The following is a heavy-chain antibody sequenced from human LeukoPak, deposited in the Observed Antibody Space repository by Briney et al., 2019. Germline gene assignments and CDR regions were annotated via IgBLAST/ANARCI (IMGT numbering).Heavy chain of an antibody. CDR2: IIPILGIA. J-gene: IGHJ4*02. CDR3: ARDTSPSYSGWYNLPDY. V-gene: IGHV1-69*04. CDR1: GGTFSSYA. Sequence: GASVKVSCKASGGTFSSYAISWVRQAPGQGLEWMGRIIPILGIANYAQKFQGRVTITADKSTSTAYMELSSLRSEDTAVYYCARDTSPSYSGWYNLPDYWGQGTLVTVSS. D-gene: IGHD6-19*01.